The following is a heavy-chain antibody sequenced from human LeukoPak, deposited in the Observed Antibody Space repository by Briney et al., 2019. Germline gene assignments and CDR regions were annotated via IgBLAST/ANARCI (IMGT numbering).Heavy chain of an antibody. J-gene: IGHJ4*02. V-gene: IGHV4-39*01. CDR2: IYYSGST. CDR3: ARRFIVVVPAAFDY. Sequence: SETLSLTCTVSGGSISSSSYYWGWIRQPPGKGLEWIGSIYYSGSTYYNPSLKSRVTISVDTSKNQFSLKLSSVTAADTAVYYCARRFIVVVPAAFDYWGQGTLVTVSS. D-gene: IGHD2-2*01. CDR1: GGSISSSSYY.